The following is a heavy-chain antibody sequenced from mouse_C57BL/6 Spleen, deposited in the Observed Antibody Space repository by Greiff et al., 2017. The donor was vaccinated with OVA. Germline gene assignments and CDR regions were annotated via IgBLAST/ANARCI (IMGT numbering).Heavy chain of an antibody. CDR2: ISWDDDK. J-gene: IGHJ3*01. CDR1: GFSLSTSGMG. V-gene: IGHV8-12*01. D-gene: IGHD1-1*01. CDR3: ARIENYYDSAWFAY. Sequence: QVTLQVSGPGILPSSQTLSLTCSFSGFSLSTSGMGVSWIRQPSGKGLEWLAHISWDDDKRYNPSLKSRLTISKDTSRNQVFLKITSVDTADTATYDCARIENYYDSAWFAYWGQGTLVTVAA.